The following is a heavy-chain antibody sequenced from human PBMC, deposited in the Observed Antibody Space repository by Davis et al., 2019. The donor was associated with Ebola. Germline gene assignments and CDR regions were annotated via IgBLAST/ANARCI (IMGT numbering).Heavy chain of an antibody. CDR1: GGTFSSYA. CDR3: ARGYSPKCRGGDCVNDF. D-gene: IGHD2-21*02. Sequence: AASVKVSCKASGGTFSSYAISWVRQAPGQGLEWMGGIIPIFGTANYAQKFQGRVTITADKSTSTAYMELSSLRSEDTAVYYCARGYSPKCRGGDCVNDFWGQGTLVTVST. V-gene: IGHV1-69*06. J-gene: IGHJ4*02. CDR2: IIPIFGTA.